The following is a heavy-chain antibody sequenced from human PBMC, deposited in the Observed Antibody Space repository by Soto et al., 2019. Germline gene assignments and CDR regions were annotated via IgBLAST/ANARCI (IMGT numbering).Heavy chain of an antibody. CDR3: AKDTRSRHYIWGSYRTTDFDY. CDR1: GFTFSSYA. V-gene: IGHV3-23*01. D-gene: IGHD3-16*02. Sequence: GGSLRLSCAASGFTFSSYAMSWVRQAPGKGLEWVSAISGSGGSTYYADSVKGRFTISRDNSKNTPYLQMNSLRAEDTAVYYCAKDTRSRHYIWGSYRTTDFDYWGQGTLVTVSS. CDR2: ISGSGGST. J-gene: IGHJ4*02.